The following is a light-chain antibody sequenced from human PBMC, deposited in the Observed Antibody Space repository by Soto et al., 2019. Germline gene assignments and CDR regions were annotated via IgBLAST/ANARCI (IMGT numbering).Light chain of an antibody. CDR1: QSVGSN. Sequence: EIVMTQSPATLSVSPGERASLSCRASQSVGSNLAWYQQTAGQAPRLLIYGASTRATGIPARFSGSGSGTDFTLTISSLQSEDFAVYSRQQYTNWPYTFGQGTKLEIK. V-gene: IGKV3-15*01. J-gene: IGKJ2*01. CDR3: QQYTNWPYT. CDR2: GAS.